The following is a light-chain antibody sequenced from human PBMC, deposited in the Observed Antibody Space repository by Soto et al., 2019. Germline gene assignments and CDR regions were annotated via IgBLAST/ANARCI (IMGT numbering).Light chain of an antibody. CDR3: QQYHNWPLIT. V-gene: IGKV3-15*01. Sequence: EIVMTQSPATLSVSPGERATLSCRASQSLRSSLAWYQQKPGQAPRLLIYGASTRATGIPARFSGSGSGTEFTLTISSLQSEDFAVYYCQQYHNWPLITFGQGTKVDIK. J-gene: IGKJ1*01. CDR1: QSLRSS. CDR2: GAS.